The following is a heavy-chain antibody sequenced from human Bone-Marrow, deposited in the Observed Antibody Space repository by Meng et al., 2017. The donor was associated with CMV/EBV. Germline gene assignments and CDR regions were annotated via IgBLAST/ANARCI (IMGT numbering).Heavy chain of an antibody. CDR2: INPNSGGT. D-gene: IGHD3-3*01. Sequence: FPGYYMHWVRQAPGQGLEWMGWINPNSGGTNYAQKFQGRVTMTRDTSISTAYMELSRLRSDDTAVYYCARGPPITIFGVVPIYYFDYWGQGTLVTVSS. CDR1: FPGYY. J-gene: IGHJ4*02. CDR3: ARGPPITIFGVVPIYYFDY. V-gene: IGHV1-2*02.